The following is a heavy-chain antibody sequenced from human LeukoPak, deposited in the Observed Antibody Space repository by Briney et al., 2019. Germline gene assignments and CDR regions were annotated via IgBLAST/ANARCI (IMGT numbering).Heavy chain of an antibody. CDR1: GFTVSSHY. V-gene: IGHV3-53*01. D-gene: IGHD6-13*01. Sequence: GGSLRLSCAASGFTVSSHYMSWFRQAPGMGLEWVSAIYTDGSTYYTDSVKGRFTISRDNSKNTLYLQMNSLRAEDTAVYYCAKKGRLGAAAGYFDYWGQGTLVTVSS. CDR2: IYTDGST. CDR3: AKKGRLGAAAGYFDY. J-gene: IGHJ4*02.